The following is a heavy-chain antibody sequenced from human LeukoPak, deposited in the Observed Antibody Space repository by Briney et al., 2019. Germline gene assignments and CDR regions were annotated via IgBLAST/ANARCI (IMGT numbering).Heavy chain of an antibody. Sequence: GGSLRLSCAASGFTFSSYWMSWVRQAPGKGLEWVVFIRYDGSNKAYADSVKGRFTISRDNFKNTLYLQINSLRTEDTAIYYCARALDATITPRPGGANFDYWGQGTLVTVSS. CDR1: GFTFSSYW. J-gene: IGHJ4*02. V-gene: IGHV3-30*02. D-gene: IGHD6-6*01. CDR2: IRYDGSNK. CDR3: ARALDATITPRPGGANFDY.